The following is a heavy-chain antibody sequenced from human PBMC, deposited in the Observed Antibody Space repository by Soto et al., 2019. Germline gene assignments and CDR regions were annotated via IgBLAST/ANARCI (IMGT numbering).Heavy chain of an antibody. CDR3: AREYCSSTSCLPAQ. CDR2: IWYDGSNK. CDR1: GFTFSSYG. V-gene: IGHV3-33*01. Sequence: PGGSLRLSCAASGFTFSSYGMHWVRQAPGKGLEWVAVIWYDGSNKYYADSMKGRFTISRDNSKNTLYLQMNSLRAEDTAVYYCAREYCSSTSCLPAQWGQGTLVTVSS. D-gene: IGHD2-2*01. J-gene: IGHJ4*02.